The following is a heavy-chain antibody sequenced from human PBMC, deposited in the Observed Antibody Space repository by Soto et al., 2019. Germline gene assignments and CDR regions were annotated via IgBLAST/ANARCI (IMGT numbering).Heavy chain of an antibody. CDR1: GGSISSYY. CDR3: ARASSGYGSGSHYYFAY. Sequence: PSETLSLTCTVSGGSISSYYWSWIRQPPGKGLEWIGYIYYSGSTNYNPSLKSRVTISVDTSKNQFSLKLSSVTAADTAVYYCARASSGYGSGSHYYFAYWGQGTLVTVSS. J-gene: IGHJ4*02. CDR2: IYYSGST. V-gene: IGHV4-59*01. D-gene: IGHD3-10*01.